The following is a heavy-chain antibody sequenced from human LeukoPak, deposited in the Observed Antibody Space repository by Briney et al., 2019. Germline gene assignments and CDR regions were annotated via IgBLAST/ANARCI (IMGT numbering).Heavy chain of an antibody. J-gene: IGHJ3*02. V-gene: IGHV3-48*02. CDR2: ISSSSSTI. Sequence: LEWISYISSSSSTIYYAVPVKGRLTISRDNAKNSLYLQMNSLRDEDTAVYYCAGGGSAFDIWGQGTMVTVSS. CDR3: AGGGSAFDI. D-gene: IGHD1-26*01.